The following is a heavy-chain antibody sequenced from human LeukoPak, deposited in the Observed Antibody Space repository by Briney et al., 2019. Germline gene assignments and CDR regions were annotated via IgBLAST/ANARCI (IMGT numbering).Heavy chain of an antibody. D-gene: IGHD3-3*01. CDR1: GFTFSSYW. Sequence: GGSLRLSCAASGFTFSSYWMSWVRQAPGKGLEWVASIKQDGTEKNYVDSVKGRFTISRDNAKISLYLQMNSLRAEDTAVYYCARDNSGVFDYWGQGTLVTVS. J-gene: IGHJ4*02. CDR3: ARDNSGVFDY. CDR2: IKQDGTEK. V-gene: IGHV3-7*04.